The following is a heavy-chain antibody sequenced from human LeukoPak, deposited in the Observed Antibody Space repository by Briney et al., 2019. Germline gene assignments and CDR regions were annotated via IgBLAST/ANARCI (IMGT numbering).Heavy chain of an antibody. J-gene: IGHJ4*02. D-gene: IGHD4-17*01. V-gene: IGHV4-30-4*01. CDR3: ARQITTVVTTFDY. CDR2: IYYSGST. CDR1: GGSISSGDYY. Sequence: SETLSLTCTVFGGSISSGDYYWSWIRQPPGKGLEWIGYIYYSGSTYYNPSLKSRVTISVDTSKNQFSLKLSSVTAADTAVYYCARQITTVVTTFDYWGQGTLVIVSS.